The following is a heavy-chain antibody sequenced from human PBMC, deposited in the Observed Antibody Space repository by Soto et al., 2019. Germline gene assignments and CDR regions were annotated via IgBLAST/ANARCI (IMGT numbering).Heavy chain of an antibody. CDR3: ARVSIIASYSHFDY. Sequence: SQTLSLTCVISGDSVSSNSAAWNWIRQSPSRGLEWLARTYYTSKWYNDYAVSVKSRITINADTSKNQFSLQLNSVTPEDTAVYSRARVSIIASYSHFDYWGQGTLVTVSS. CDR2: TYYTSKWYN. V-gene: IGHV6-1*01. J-gene: IGHJ4*01. D-gene: IGHD1-26*01. CDR1: GDSVSSNSAA.